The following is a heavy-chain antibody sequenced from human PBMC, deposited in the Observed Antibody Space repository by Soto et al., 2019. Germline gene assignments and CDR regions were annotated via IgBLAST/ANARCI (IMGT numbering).Heavy chain of an antibody. CDR2: IYYSGST. CDR1: GGSVSSGSYY. J-gene: IGHJ6*02. Sequence: PSETLSLTCTVSGGSVSSGSYYWSWIRQPPGKGLEWIGYIYYSGSTNYNPSLKSRVTISVDTPKNQFSLKLSSVTAADTAVYYCASGTQYSGYDPPYYYYGMDVWGQGTTVTVS. V-gene: IGHV4-61*01. CDR3: ASGTQYSGYDPPYYYYGMDV. D-gene: IGHD5-12*01.